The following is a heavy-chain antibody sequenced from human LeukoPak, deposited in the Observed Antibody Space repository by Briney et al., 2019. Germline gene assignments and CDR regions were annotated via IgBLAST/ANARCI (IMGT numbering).Heavy chain of an antibody. CDR3: ARQDSSSWCAFDI. V-gene: IGHV4-34*01. J-gene: IGHJ3*02. D-gene: IGHD6-13*01. CDR1: GGSISSYY. Sequence: SETLSLTCTVSGGSISSYYWSWIRQPPGKGLEWIGEISHSGSTNYNPSLKSRVTISVKTSKNQFSLKLSSVTAADTAVYYCARQDSSSWCAFDIWGQGTMVTVSS. CDR2: ISHSGST.